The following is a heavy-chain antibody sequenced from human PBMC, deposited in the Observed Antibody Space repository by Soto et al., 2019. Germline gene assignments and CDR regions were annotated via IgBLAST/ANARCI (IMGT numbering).Heavy chain of an antibody. J-gene: IGHJ5*02. CDR3: ARVFGWLLDGYGGLWFDP. D-gene: IGHD3-22*01. CDR1: GGSISSYY. CDR2: IYYSGST. Sequence: SETLSLTCTVSGGSISSYYWSWIRQPPGKGLEWIGYIYYSGSTNYNPSLKSRVTISVDTSKNQFSLKLSSVTAADTAVYYCARVFGWLLDGYGGLWFDPWGQGTLVTVSS. V-gene: IGHV4-59*12.